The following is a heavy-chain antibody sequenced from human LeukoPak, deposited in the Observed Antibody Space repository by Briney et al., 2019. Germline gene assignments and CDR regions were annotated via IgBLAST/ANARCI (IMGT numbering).Heavy chain of an antibody. CDR1: GYNFGDYG. D-gene: IGHD3-10*01. J-gene: IGHJ4*02. V-gene: IGHV3-49*03. Sequence: GGSLRLSCTASGYNFGDYGLSWFCQTPEKGLEWVGFIRSNAYGGTTEYAASVEDRFTITRDDSKSIAYLQMNNLKTEDTALYYCTRVYGSGTYLPDYWGQGTLVTVSS. CDR3: TRVYGSGTYLPDY. CDR2: IRSNAYGGTT.